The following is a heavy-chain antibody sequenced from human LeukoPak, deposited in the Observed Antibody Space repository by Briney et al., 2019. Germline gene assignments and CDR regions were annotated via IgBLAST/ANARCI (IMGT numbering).Heavy chain of an antibody. J-gene: IGHJ4*02. V-gene: IGHV3-66*01. D-gene: IGHD6-19*01. CDR1: GFTVSSKY. Sequence: GGSLRLSCAASGFTVSSKYMSWVRQAPGEGLEWVSVIYSGGDTYYADSVKGRFTICRDNSKNMIYLEMSCLNAEDTAVYYCAKERNLEIAVAGTIFDYWGQGTLVTVSS. CDR3: AKERNLEIAVAGTIFDY. CDR2: IYSGGDT.